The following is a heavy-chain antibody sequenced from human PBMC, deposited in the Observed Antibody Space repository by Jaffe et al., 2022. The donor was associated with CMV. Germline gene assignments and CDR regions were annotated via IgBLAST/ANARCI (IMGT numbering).Heavy chain of an antibody. V-gene: IGHV4-4*07. CDR1: GGSISSYY. J-gene: IGHJ4*02. D-gene: IGHD3-22*01. Sequence: QVQLQESGPGLVKPSETLSLTCTVSGGSISSYYWSWIRQPAGKGLEWIGRIYTSGSTNYNPSLKSRVTMSVDTSKNQFSLKLSSVTAADTAVYYCARVRAYYDSSGYPTYYYFDYWGQGTLVTVSS. CDR3: ARVRAYYDSSGYPTYYYFDY. CDR2: IYTSGST.